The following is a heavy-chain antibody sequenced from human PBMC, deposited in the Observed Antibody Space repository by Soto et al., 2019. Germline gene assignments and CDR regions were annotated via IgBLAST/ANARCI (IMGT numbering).Heavy chain of an antibody. V-gene: IGHV4-59*01. CDR2: IYHSGST. CDR3: ARGLYSSSWIYFDY. CDR1: GGSISSYY. D-gene: IGHD6-13*01. Sequence: PSETLSLTCTVSGGSISSYYWSWIRQPPGKGLEWIGYIYHSGSTNYNPSLKSRVTISVDKSKNQFSLKLSSVTAADTAVYYCARGLYSSSWIYFDYWGRGTLVTVSS. J-gene: IGHJ4*02.